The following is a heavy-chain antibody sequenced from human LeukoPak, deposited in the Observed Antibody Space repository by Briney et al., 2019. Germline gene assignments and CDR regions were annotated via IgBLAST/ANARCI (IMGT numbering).Heavy chain of an antibody. CDR1: GFTFSSYG. CDR3: ARDKPPPYYYDSSGIFDY. D-gene: IGHD3-22*01. J-gene: IGHJ4*02. CDR2: IWYDGSNK. Sequence: QPGRSLRLSCAASGFTFSSYGMHWVRQAPGKGLEWVAVIWYDGSNKYHADSVKGRFTISRDNSKNTLYLQMNSLRAEDTAVYYCARDKPPPYYYDSSGIFDYWGQGTLVTVSS. V-gene: IGHV3-33*01.